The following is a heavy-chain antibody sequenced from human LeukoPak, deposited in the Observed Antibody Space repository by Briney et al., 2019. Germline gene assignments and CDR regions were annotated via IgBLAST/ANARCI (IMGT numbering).Heavy chain of an antibody. D-gene: IGHD3-10*01. V-gene: IGHV4-59*12. Sequence: SETLSLTCTVSGGSMRSNYWSLTRQPPGKGLEWIGNIYYSGSTNYNPSLKSRVTISIDPSKNQFSLKLSSVTAADTAVYYCARGLQRLLWFGELNNWFDPWGQGTLVTVSS. CDR2: IYYSGST. J-gene: IGHJ5*02. CDR3: ARGLQRLLWFGELNNWFDP. CDR1: GGSMRSNY.